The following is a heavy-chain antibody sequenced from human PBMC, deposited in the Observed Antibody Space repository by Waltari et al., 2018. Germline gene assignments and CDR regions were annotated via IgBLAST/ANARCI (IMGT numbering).Heavy chain of an antibody. CDR3: ARGRVLVGTSGRGWSVYMDV. J-gene: IGHJ6*03. CDR1: GFTFSSYW. CDR2: IKQDGSEK. D-gene: IGHD2-21*02. V-gene: IGHV3-7*01. Sequence: EVQLVESGGGLVQPGGSLRLSCAASGFTFSSYWMSWVRQAPGKGLEWVANIKQDGSEKYYVDSVKGRFTISRDNAKNSLYLQMNSLRAEDTAVYYCARGRVLVGTSGRGWSVYMDVWGKGTTVTVSS.